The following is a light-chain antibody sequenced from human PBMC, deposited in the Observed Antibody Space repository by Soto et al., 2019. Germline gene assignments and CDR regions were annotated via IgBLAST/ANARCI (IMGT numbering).Light chain of an antibody. CDR1: SSDVGSYNL. Sequence: QSALTQPASVSGSPGQSITISCTGTSSDVGSYNLVSWYQQHPGKAPKLMIYECSKRPSGVSNRFSGSKSGNTASLTISGLQAEDEADYYCCSYAGSNTYVFGTGTKVTVL. V-gene: IGLV2-23*01. J-gene: IGLJ1*01. CDR2: ECS. CDR3: CSYAGSNTYV.